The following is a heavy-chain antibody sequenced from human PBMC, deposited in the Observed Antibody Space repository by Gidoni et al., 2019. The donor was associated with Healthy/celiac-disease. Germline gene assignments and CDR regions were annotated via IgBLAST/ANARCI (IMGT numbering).Heavy chain of an antibody. CDR3: ATDPTRLRFLEWSDY. Sequence: EVQVLESGGGLVQPGGSLILSCPASGFTFRNYAMSWVRQAPGKGLEWVSTISGSGATTYYADSVKGRFTISRDYSKNTVFLQMNSLRAEDTAVYYCATDPTRLRFLEWSDYWGQGTLVTVSS. CDR2: ISGSGATT. CDR1: GFTFRNYA. J-gene: IGHJ4*02. D-gene: IGHD3-3*01. V-gene: IGHV3-23*01.